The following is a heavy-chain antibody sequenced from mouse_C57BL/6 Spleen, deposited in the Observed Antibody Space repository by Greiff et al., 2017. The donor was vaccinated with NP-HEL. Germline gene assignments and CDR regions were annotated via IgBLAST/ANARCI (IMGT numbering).Heavy chain of an antibody. CDR1: GFTFSDYG. D-gene: IGHD2-4*01. CDR3: ARDVYYDYAHWYFDV. J-gene: IGHJ1*03. CDR2: ISSGSSTI. Sequence: EVQRVESGGGLVKPGGSLKLSCAASGFTFSDYGMHWVRQAPEKGLEWVAYISSGSSTIYYADTVKGRFTIPRDNAKNTLFLQMTSLRSEDTAMFYCARDVYYDYAHWYFDVWGTGTTVTVSS. V-gene: IGHV5-17*01.